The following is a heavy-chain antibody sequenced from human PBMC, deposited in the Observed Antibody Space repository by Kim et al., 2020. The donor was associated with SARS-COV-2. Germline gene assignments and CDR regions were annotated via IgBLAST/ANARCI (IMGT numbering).Heavy chain of an antibody. CDR1: GFSFSIYA. V-gene: IGHV3-23*01. D-gene: IGHD3-22*01. Sequence: GGSLRLSCAASGFSFSIYAMSWVRQAPGKGPEWVSGISSSGDSTYYADSVMGRFTMSRDNSKNTLYVQMNSLRAEDTAVYYCAKGKDYYGSSGYKFFDYWGQGPQVTVSS. CDR2: ISSSGDST. J-gene: IGHJ4*02. CDR3: AKGKDYYGSSGYKFFDY.